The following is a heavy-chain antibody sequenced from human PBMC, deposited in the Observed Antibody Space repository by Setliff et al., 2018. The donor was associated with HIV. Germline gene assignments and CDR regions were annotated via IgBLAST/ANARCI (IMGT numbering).Heavy chain of an antibody. D-gene: IGHD2-15*01. V-gene: IGHV4-34*01. J-gene: IGHJ4*02. CDR3: ARGPIRYSSGVRWFLGVESWYSGIDY. CDR2: INDSGTT. Sequence: SETLSLTCAVYDGSLSSYYWSWIRQSTGKGLEWIGEINDSGTTNYNPSLESRVTMLIDKSKNQLSLKLSSVTAADTAVYFCARGPIRYSSGVRWFLGVESWYSGIDYWGQGTRVTVSS. CDR1: DGSLSSYY.